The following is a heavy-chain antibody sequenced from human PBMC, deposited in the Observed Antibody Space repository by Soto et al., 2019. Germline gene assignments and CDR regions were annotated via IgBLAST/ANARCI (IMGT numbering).Heavy chain of an antibody. D-gene: IGHD3-22*01. V-gene: IGHV3-48*03. CDR1: GFNFNNYE. Sequence: EVQLVESGGDLVQPGGSLRLSCAASGFNFNNYEMNWVRQAPGKGLEWVSYISSSGETIFYADSVKGRFTISRDNDKNSVNLQLDSLRVEDTAVYYCAKGDIYYYGSSGLDYWGQGTLVTVSS. J-gene: IGHJ4*02. CDR2: ISSSGETI. CDR3: AKGDIYYYGSSGLDY.